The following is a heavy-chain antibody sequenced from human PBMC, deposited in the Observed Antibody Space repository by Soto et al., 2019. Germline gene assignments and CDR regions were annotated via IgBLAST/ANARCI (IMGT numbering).Heavy chain of an antibody. CDR2: ISYDGSNK. D-gene: IGHD3-22*01. J-gene: IGHJ4*02. CDR3: AKEFSSGYYYVCDY. V-gene: IGHV3-30*18. CDR1: GFSFSNYG. Sequence: QVQLVEAGGGVVQPGRSLRLSCAASGFSFSNYGMHWVRQAPGKGLEWVAGISYDGSNKYYADSVKGRLTISRDNSKNTLDLQMSTLRPDDTAVYYCAKEFSSGYYYVCDYWGQGTLVTVSS.